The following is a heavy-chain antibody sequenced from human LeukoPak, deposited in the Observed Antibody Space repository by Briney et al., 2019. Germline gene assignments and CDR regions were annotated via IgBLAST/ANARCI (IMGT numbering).Heavy chain of an antibody. CDR2: IYYNGST. V-gene: IGHV4-59*01. CDR3: ARKGGHFDY. D-gene: IGHD2-15*01. Sequence: SETLSLTCTASGGSISYYYWSWIRQSPGKGLEWIGYIYYNGSTNYNPSLKSRVTISVDMSKNQFSLKVPSVTAADTAIYYCARKGGHFDYWGQGTLVTVSS. CDR1: GGSISYYY. J-gene: IGHJ4*02.